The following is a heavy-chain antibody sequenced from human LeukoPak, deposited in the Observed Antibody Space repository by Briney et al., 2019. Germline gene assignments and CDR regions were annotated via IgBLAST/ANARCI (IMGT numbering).Heavy chain of an antibody. CDR3: ATWGMLRFLEWLFDY. V-gene: IGHV1-24*01. CDR2: FDPEDGET. CDR1: GYTLTELS. J-gene: IGHJ4*02. D-gene: IGHD3-3*01. Sequence: ASVKVSCKVCGYTLTELSMHWVRQAPGKGLEWMGGFDPEDGETIYAQKFQGRVTMTEDTSTDTAYMELSSLRSEDTAVYYCATWGMLRFLEWLFDYWGQGTLVTVSS.